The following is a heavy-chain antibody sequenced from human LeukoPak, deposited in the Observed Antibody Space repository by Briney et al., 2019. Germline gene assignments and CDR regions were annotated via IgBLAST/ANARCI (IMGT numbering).Heavy chain of an antibody. CDR3: ATGGMVRGAYLNYYYYYMDV. CDR1: GGTFSSYA. Sequence: ASVKVSCKASGGTFSSYAISWVRQAPGQGLEWMGGIIPIFGTANYAQKFQGRVTITADESTSTAYMELSSLRSEDTAVYYCATGGMVRGAYLNYYYYYMDVWGKGTTVTISS. D-gene: IGHD3-10*01. CDR2: IIPIFGTA. V-gene: IGHV1-69*13. J-gene: IGHJ6*03.